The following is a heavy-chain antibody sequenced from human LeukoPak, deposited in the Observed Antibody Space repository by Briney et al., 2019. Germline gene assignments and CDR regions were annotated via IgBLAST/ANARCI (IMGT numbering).Heavy chain of an antibody. J-gene: IGHJ4*02. CDR1: AFSVSSNY. CDR3: ARAEIIGEFDY. CDR2: IYSGGST. V-gene: IGHV3-53*01. D-gene: IGHD7-27*01. Sequence: GGSLRLSCVDSAFSVSSNYMSWVRQAPGKGLEWVSVIYSGGSTYYADSVKGRFTISRDNSKNTLYLQMNSLRAEDTAVYYCARAEIIGEFDYWGQGTLVTVSS.